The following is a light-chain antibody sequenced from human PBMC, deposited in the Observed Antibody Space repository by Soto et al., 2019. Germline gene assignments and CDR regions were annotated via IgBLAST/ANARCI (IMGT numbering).Light chain of an antibody. CDR2: EVV. CDR1: KDDIGVYDF. CDR3: QAYDYSLTAVV. Sequence: QSALTQPPSASGSPGQSVTISCTGTKDDIGVYDFVSWYQHHPGKAPRLIIYEVVQRPSGVPDRFSGSKSGNTASLTVSGLQAADEADDYCQAYDYSLTAVVFGGGTKLTVL. J-gene: IGLJ3*02. V-gene: IGLV2-8*01.